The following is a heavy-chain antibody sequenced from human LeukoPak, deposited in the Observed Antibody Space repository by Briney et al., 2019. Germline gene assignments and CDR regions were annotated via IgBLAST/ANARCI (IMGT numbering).Heavy chain of an antibody. CDR3: AGLGSTVKGRIDP. CDR1: GYHFTGYH. CDR2: ISTDSGDA. Sequence: ASVKDSCKASGYHFTGYHVHWVRQAPGQGLEWMGRISTDSGDADIAQKFQGRVTMTRDTSISTAYMELSRPTSDDSAVYYCAGLGSTVKGRIDPWGQGTSVTVSS. V-gene: IGHV1-2*02. J-gene: IGHJ5*02. D-gene: IGHD5/OR15-5a*01.